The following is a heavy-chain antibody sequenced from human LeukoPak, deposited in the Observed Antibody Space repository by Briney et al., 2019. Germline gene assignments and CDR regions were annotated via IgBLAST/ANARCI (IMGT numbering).Heavy chain of an antibody. V-gene: IGHV1-2*02. D-gene: IGHD3-9*01. CDR3: ARSLILRYFDWLPFYFDY. Sequence: ASVKVSCKASGYTFTGYYMHWVRQAPGQGLEWMGWINPNSGGTNYAQKFQGRVTMTRDTSISTAYMELSRLRSDDTAVYYCARSLILRYFDWLPFYFDYWGQGTLVTVSS. CDR2: INPNSGGT. J-gene: IGHJ4*02. CDR1: GYTFTGYY.